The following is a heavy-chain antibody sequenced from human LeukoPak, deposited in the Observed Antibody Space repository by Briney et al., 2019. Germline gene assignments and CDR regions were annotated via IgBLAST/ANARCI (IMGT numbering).Heavy chain of an antibody. CDR2: IIPIYGTA. CDR1: GGTFSSYA. D-gene: IGHD2-21*02. V-gene: IGHV1-69*05. J-gene: IGHJ4*02. Sequence: SVKVSCKASGGTFSSYAIGWLRQAPGHGLDWMGGIIPIYGTAKYAQKFQGRVTITTDESTSTAYMELSRLRSEYTAVYYSARVTPDCGGDCYNYYFDYWGQGTLATVSS. CDR3: ARVTPDCGGDCYNYYFDY.